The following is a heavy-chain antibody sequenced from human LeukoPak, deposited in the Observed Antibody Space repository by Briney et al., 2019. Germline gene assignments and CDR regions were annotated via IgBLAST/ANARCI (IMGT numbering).Heavy chain of an antibody. D-gene: IGHD2-21*02. CDR1: GYTFITSS. CDR3: VRDRDATPDDVRDY. V-gene: IGHV1-18*01. J-gene: IGHJ4*02. CDR2: ISPFNGKT. Sequence: EASVKVSCKASGYTFITSSITWVRQAPGHGLKWMGWISPFNGKTRFAEEFQVRLTMTTDTPTRTAYMVLRSLRSDDTAVYYCVRDRDATPDDVRDYWGXGTXVXVSS.